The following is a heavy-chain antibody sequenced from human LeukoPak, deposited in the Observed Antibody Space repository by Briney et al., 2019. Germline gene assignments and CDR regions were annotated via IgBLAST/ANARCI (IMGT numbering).Heavy chain of an antibody. J-gene: IGHJ3*02. D-gene: IGHD3-3*01. CDR1: GYTFTSYG. V-gene: IGHV1-18*01. CDR3: ARDFPYDYDFWSGYSHDAFDI. CDR2: ISAYNGNT. Sequence: ASVKVSCKASGYTFTSYGISWVRQAPGQGLEWMGWISAYNGNTNYAQKLQGRVTMTTDTSTSTAYMELRSLRSDDTAVYYCARDFPYDYDFWSGYSHDAFDIWSQGTMVTVSS.